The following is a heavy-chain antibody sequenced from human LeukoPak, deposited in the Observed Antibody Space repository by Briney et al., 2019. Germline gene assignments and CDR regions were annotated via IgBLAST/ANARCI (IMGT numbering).Heavy chain of an antibody. Sequence: GGSLRLSCAASGFTFSSYEMNWVRQAPGKGLEWGSYISSSGSTIYYADSVKGRFTISRDKAKNSLYLQMHSLRAEDTAVYYCASLERVDAFDIWGQGTMVTVSS. CDR3: ASLERVDAFDI. V-gene: IGHV3-48*03. D-gene: IGHD1-1*01. CDR1: GFTFSSYE. CDR2: ISSSGSTI. J-gene: IGHJ3*02.